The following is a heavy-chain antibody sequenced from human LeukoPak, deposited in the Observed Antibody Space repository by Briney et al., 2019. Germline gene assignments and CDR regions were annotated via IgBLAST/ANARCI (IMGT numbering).Heavy chain of an antibody. CDR2: ISSDGGST. CDR1: GIIFSNYA. V-gene: IGHV3-64*01. CDR3: ARGRQGAKTRYFDL. D-gene: IGHD1-26*01. Sequence: SGGSLRLSCAASGIIFSNYAMRWVRQGPGKGLECISTISSDGGSTYYANSVKGRFTISRDNSKNTLYLQMGSLRAEDMAVYYCARGRQGAKTRYFDLWGRGTRVTVSS. J-gene: IGHJ2*01.